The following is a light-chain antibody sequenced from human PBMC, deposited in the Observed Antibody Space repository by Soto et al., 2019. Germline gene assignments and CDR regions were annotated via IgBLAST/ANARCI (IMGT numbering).Light chain of an antibody. J-gene: IGLJ1*01. CDR1: SSDVGSYNL. V-gene: IGLV2-23*01. CDR2: EGS. Sequence: QSALTQPASVSGSPGQSITISSTGTSSDVGSYNLVSWYQQHPGKAPKLMIYEGSKRPSGVSNRFSGSKSGNTASLTISGLQAEDEADYYCCSYAGRSTLYVFGTGTKLTVL. CDR3: CSYAGRSTLYV.